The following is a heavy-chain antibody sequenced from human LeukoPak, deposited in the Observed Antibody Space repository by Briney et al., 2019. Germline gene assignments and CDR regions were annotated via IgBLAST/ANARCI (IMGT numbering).Heavy chain of an antibody. CDR3: ARGAHDYYGSGSYFV. Sequence: GASVKVSCEASGYTFTSYDINWVRQATGQGLEWMGWMNPNSGNTGYAQKFQGRVTMTRNTSISTAYMELSSLRSEDTAVYYCARGAHDYYGSGSYFVWGQGTTVTVSS. CDR1: GYTFTSYD. D-gene: IGHD3-10*01. J-gene: IGHJ6*02. CDR2: MNPNSGNT. V-gene: IGHV1-8*01.